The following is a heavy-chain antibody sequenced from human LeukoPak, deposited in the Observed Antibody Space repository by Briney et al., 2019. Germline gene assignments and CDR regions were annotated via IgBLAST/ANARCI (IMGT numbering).Heavy chain of an antibody. Sequence: SQTLSLTCTVSGGSISSGDYYWSWIRQPPGKGLGWIAYMYYSGSTYYNPSLKSRVTMSADTSKNQLSLKLSSVTAADTAVYYCARPYYYDSRIDPWGQGILVTVSS. CDR2: MYYSGST. D-gene: IGHD3-22*01. CDR3: ARPYYYDSRIDP. J-gene: IGHJ5*02. V-gene: IGHV4-30-4*01. CDR1: GGSISSGDYY.